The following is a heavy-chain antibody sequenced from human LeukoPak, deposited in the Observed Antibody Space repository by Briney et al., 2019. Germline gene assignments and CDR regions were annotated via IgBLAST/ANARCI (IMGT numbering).Heavy chain of an antibody. CDR3: ARASRGHCSSTSRPPGVFDY. V-gene: IGHV4-61*02. CDR2: IYTSGST. CDR1: GGSISSGIYY. J-gene: IGHJ4*02. Sequence: SETLSLTCTVSGGSISSGIYYWSWIRQPAGKGLERIGRIYTSGSTNYNPSLKSRVTISVDTSKSQFTLKLSSVTAADTAVYYCARASRGHCSSTSRPPGVFDYWGQGTLVTVSS. D-gene: IGHD2-2*01.